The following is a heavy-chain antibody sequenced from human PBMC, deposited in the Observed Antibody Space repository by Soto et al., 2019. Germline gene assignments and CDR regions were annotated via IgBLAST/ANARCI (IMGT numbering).Heavy chain of an antibody. Sequence: EVQLVESGGGLVKPGGSLRLSCAASGFTFSSYSMNWVRQAPGKGLEWVSSISRSSSYIYYADSVKGRFTISRDNAKNSLYLQMNSLRAEDTAVYYCARALPYSNSPVNYWGQRTLVTVSS. CDR1: GFTFSSYS. CDR2: ISRSSSYI. V-gene: IGHV3-21*01. J-gene: IGHJ4*02. D-gene: IGHD6-13*01. CDR3: ARALPYSNSPVNY.